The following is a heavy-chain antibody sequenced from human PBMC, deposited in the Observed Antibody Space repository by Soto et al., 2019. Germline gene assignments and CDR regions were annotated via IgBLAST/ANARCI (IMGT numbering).Heavy chain of an antibody. Sequence: ASVKVSCKASGYTFTSYGISWVRQAPGQGLEWMGWISAYNGNTNYAQKLQGRVTMTTDTSTSTAYMELSSLRSEDTAVYYCAGDPYYYDSSGYYFGYWGQGTLVTVSS. V-gene: IGHV1-18*01. J-gene: IGHJ4*02. CDR2: ISAYNGNT. D-gene: IGHD3-22*01. CDR3: AGDPYYYDSSGYYFGY. CDR1: GYTFTSYG.